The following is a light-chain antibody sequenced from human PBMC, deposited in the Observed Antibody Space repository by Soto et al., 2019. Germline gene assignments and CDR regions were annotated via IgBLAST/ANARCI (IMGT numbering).Light chain of an antibody. CDR1: QSLTNNH. J-gene: IGKJ4*01. CDR3: QKGGNS. V-gene: IGKV3-20*01. CDR2: DTS. Sequence: EIVLTQSPGTLSLSPGERATLSCRASQSLTNNHLAWYQQKPGQAPRLLIYDTSSRATGVPDRFSGSGSGTDFTLTIRRLEPEDFAVYYCQKGGNSFGGGTKVEI.